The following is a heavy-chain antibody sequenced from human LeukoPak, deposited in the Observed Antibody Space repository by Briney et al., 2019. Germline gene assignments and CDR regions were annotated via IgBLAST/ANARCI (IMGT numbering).Heavy chain of an antibody. CDR3: AKDSYGDYSWYFDY. J-gene: IGHJ4*02. CDR2: ISWNSGSI. Sequence: GGSLRLSCAASGFTFDGYAMHWVRQAPGKGLEWVSGISWNSGSIGYADSVKGRFTTSRDNAKNSLYLQMNSLRAEDTALYYCAKDSYGDYSWYFDYWGQGTLVTVSS. V-gene: IGHV3-9*01. D-gene: IGHD4-17*01. CDR1: GFTFDGYA.